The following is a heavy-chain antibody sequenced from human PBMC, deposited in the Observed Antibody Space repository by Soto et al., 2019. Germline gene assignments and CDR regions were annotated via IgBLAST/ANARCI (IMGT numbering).Heavy chain of an antibody. CDR1: GYTFTSYD. Sequence: AVKASCKASGYTFTSYDIYWVRQATGQGLEWMGWMNPNTGNSGYAQKFQGRVTMTSDTSISTAHMELSSLRSEDTAVYYCARRAETNVCNRFGADQYYFDFPGQRTLVTGSS. CDR3: ARRAETNVCNRFGADQYYFDF. CDR2: MNPNTGNS. J-gene: IGHJ4*02. V-gene: IGHV1-8*01. D-gene: IGHD3-3*01.